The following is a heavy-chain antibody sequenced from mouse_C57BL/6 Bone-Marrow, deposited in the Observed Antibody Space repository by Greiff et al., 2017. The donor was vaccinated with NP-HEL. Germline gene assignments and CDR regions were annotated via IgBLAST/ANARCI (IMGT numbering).Heavy chain of an antibody. J-gene: IGHJ4*01. CDR1: GFSLTSYG. D-gene: IGHD2-5*01. CDR2: IWRGGST. CDR3: AKRDYSNYGMDY. Sequence: VQLQQSGPGLVQPSQSLSITCTVSGFSLTSYGVHWVRQSPGQGLEWLGVIWRGGSTDYNAAFMSRLSITKDNSKSQVFFKMNSLQADDTAIYYCAKRDYSNYGMDYWGQGTSVTVSS. V-gene: IGHV2-5*01.